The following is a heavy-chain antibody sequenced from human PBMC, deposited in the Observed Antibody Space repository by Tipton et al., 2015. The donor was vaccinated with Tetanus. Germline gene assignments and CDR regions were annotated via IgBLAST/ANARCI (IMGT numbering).Heavy chain of an antibody. CDR3: AKDPASRGWFDP. CDR1: GFRFSDHY. J-gene: IGHJ5*02. V-gene: IGHV3-23*01. CDR2: ISVRGSHT. Sequence: SLRLSCAVSGFRFSDHYMDWVRQAPGKGLEWVSGISVRGSHTYYADPVKGRFSISRDNSKNTVYLQMNSLRGEDTAVYYCAKDPASRGWFDPWGQGTLVSVSS.